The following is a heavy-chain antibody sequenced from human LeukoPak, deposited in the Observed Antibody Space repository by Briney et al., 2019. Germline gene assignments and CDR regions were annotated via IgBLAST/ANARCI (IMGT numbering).Heavy chain of an antibody. V-gene: IGHV4-4*02. CDR1: GGSISSSNW. J-gene: IGHJ6*04. D-gene: IGHD3-10*01. CDR3: ARDKDYYGSGSYSDYYYYGMDV. CDR2: IYHSGST. Sequence: SETLSLTCAVSGGSISSSNWWSWVRQPPGKGLEWIGEIYHSGSTNYNPSLKSRVTISVDKSKNQFSLKLSSVTAADTAVYYCARDKDYYGSGSYSDYYYYGMDVWGKGTTVTVPS.